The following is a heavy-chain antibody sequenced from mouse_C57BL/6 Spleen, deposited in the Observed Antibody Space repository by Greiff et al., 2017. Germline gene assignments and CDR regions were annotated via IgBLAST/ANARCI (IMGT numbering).Heavy chain of an antibody. D-gene: IGHD3-2*02. J-gene: IGHJ3*01. CDR2: IYPGDGDT. CDR1: GYAFSSSW. CDR3: ARGGDSSGFFAY. Sequence: VQLQQSGPELVKPGASVKISCKASGYAFSSSWMNWVKQRPGKGLEWIGRIYPGDGDTNYNGKFKGKATLTADKSSSTAYMQRSSLTSEDSAVYFCARGGDSSGFFAYWGQGSLVTVSA. V-gene: IGHV1-82*01.